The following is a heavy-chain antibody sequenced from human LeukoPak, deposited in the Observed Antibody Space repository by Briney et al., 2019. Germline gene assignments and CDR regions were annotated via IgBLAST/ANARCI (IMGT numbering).Heavy chain of an antibody. CDR3: ARGARQRHYYGSGSYPRGQYYFDY. Sequence: ASVKVSCKASGYTFTSYDINWVRQATGQGLEWMGWMNPNSGNTGYAQKFQGRVTITRNTSISTAYMELSSLRSEDTAVYYCARGARQRHYYGSGSYPRGQYYFDYWGQGTLVTVSS. D-gene: IGHD3-10*01. CDR1: GYTFTSYD. CDR2: MNPNSGNT. J-gene: IGHJ4*02. V-gene: IGHV1-8*03.